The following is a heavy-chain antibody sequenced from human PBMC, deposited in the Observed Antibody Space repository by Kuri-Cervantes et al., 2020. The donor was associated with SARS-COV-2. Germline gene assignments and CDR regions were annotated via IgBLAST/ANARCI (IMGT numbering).Heavy chain of an antibody. J-gene: IGHJ2*01. V-gene: IGHV3-9*01. Sequence: GGSLRLSCAASGFTFDDYAMHWVRQAPGKGLEWVSGISWNSGSIGYADSVKGRFTISRDNAKNSLYLQMNSLRAEDTALYYCAKKGIGYGSTLGCFDLWGRGTLVTVSS. CDR1: GFTFDDYA. D-gene: IGHD3-10*01. CDR3: AKKGIGYGSTLGCFDL. CDR2: ISWNSGSI.